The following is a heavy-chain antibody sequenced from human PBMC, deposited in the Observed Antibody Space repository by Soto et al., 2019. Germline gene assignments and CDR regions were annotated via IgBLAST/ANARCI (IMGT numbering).Heavy chain of an antibody. V-gene: IGHV1-2*04. CDR2: IHPHSGVT. Sequence: QVQLVQSGAEVKKPGASVKVSCEATGYTFTGNYLHWVRQAPGQGLEWMGWIHPHSGVTKYAQKFQGWVTMTRDTSLSTAYLDLSSLKSNGTAVYYCVREGVGPTYGWFDPWGQGTLVTVSS. J-gene: IGHJ5*02. CDR1: GYTFTGNY. D-gene: IGHD1-26*01. CDR3: VREGVGPTYGWFDP.